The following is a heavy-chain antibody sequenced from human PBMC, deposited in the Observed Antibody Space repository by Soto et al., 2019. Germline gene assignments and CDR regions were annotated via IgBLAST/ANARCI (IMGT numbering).Heavy chain of an antibody. CDR2: INAGDGDS. J-gene: IGHJ6*02. CDR3: ARPGGHSLRTTWYSRGMDV. CDR1: GDTSTRYG. Sequence: QVQLVQSGAEVMKPGASVNISCKASGDTSTRYGVHWLRQAPGQRLEWMGWINAGDGDSTYSQKFLGRVTITRDTSATTAYMELSSLRSEDTAVYYCARPGGHSLRTTWYSRGMDVWGQGTTVTVSS. V-gene: IGHV1-3*01. D-gene: IGHD5-18*01.